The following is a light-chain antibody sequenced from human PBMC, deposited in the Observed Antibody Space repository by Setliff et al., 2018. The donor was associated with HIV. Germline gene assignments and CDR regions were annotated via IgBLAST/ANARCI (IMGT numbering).Light chain of an antibody. J-gene: IGLJ3*02. CDR2: EVT. V-gene: IGLV2-23*02. Sequence: LTQPASVSGSPGQSITISCTGTSSDVGIYNLVSWFQQHPGKAPKLMIYEVTKRPSGVSDRFSGSKSGNTASLTISGLQAEDEAEYYCCSYAGSNTLRVFGGGTKVTVL. CDR1: SSDVGIYNL. CDR3: CSYAGSNTLRV.